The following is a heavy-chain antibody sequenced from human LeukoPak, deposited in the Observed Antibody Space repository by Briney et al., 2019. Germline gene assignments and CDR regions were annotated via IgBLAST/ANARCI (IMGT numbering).Heavy chain of an antibody. D-gene: IGHD4-17*01. V-gene: IGHV1-69*05. CDR2: IIPIFGTA. Sequence: ASVKVSCKASGGTFSSYAISWVRQAPGQGLEWMGGIIPIFGTANYAQKFQGRVTITTDESTSTAYMELSSLRSEDTAVYYCARDRGRDYGFHYWGQGTLGTVSS. CDR1: GGTFSSYA. CDR3: ARDRGRDYGFHY. J-gene: IGHJ4*02.